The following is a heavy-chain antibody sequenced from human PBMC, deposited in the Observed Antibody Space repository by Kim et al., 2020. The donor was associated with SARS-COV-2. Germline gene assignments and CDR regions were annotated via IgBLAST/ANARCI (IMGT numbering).Heavy chain of an antibody. V-gene: IGHV4-30-4*01. CDR1: GGSISSGDYY. CDR2: IYYSGST. CDR3: AREPYIGGYSYGYQAPFFDY. Sequence: SETLSLTCTVSGGSISSGDYYWSWIRQPPGKGLEWIGYIYYSGSTYYNPSLKSRVTISVDTSKNQFSLKLSSVTAADTAVYYCAREPYIGGYSYGYQAPFFDYWGQGTLVTVSS. J-gene: IGHJ4*02. D-gene: IGHD5-18*01.